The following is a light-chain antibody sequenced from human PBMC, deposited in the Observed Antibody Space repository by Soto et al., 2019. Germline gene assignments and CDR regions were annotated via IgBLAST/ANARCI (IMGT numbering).Light chain of an antibody. J-gene: IGLJ2*01. CDR1: SSDVGGYNY. CDR2: DVS. Sequence: SALTQPASVSGSPGQSITISCTGTSSDVGGYNYVSWYQQHPGKAPKLMIYDVSNRPSGVSNRFSGSKSGTTASLTISGLQAEDEADYYCSSYPSSSTLVVFVVGTKLTVL. CDR3: SSYPSSSTLVV. V-gene: IGLV2-14*01.